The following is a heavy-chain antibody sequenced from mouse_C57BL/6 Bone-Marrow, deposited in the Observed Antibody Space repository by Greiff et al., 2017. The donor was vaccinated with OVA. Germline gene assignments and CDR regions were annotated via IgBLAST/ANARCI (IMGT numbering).Heavy chain of an antibody. V-gene: IGHV1-15*01. Sequence: QVQLQQSGAELVRPGASVTLSCKASGYTFTDYEMHWVKQTPVHGLEWIGAIDPETGGTAYNQKFKGKAILTADKSSSTAYMELRSLTSEDSAVYYCARDLTTVVATRDYFDYWGQGTTLTVSS. J-gene: IGHJ2*01. CDR1: GYTFTDYE. CDR2: IDPETGGT. CDR3: ARDLTTVVATRDYFDY. D-gene: IGHD1-1*01.